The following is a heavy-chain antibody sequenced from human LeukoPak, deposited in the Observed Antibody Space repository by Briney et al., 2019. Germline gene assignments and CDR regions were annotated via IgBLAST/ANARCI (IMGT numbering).Heavy chain of an antibody. J-gene: IGHJ4*02. CDR3: ARGPVAGPVDY. Sequence: SETLSLTCAVYGGSFSGYYWSWLRQPPGKGLEWIGEINHSGSTNYNPSLKSRVTISVDTSKNQFSLKLSSVTAADTAVYYCARGPVAGPVDYWGQGTLVTVSS. CDR2: INHSGST. CDR1: GGSFSGYY. V-gene: IGHV4-34*01. D-gene: IGHD6-19*01.